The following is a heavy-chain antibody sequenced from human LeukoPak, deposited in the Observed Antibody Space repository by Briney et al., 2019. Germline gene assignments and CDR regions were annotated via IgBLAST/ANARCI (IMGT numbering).Heavy chain of an antibody. Sequence: SETLSLTCTVSGGSISSSSYYWGWIRQPPGKGLEWIGSIYYSGSTYYNASLKSRGTISVDTSKNQFSLKLNSVTAADTAVYFCARQVVAVAGTGYFDYWGQGTLVTVSS. CDR3: ARQVVAVAGTGYFDY. CDR1: GGSISSSSYY. V-gene: IGHV4-39*01. J-gene: IGHJ4*02. D-gene: IGHD6-19*01. CDR2: IYYSGST.